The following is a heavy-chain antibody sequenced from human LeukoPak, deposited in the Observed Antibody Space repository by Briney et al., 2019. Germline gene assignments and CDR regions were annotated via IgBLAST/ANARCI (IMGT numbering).Heavy chain of an antibody. D-gene: IGHD3-22*01. CDR3: ASSHDSSGND. CDR1: GIRFSSYW. Sequence: GGSLRLSCVASGIRFSSYWMAWVRQAPGKGLEWVANIKYDGTHKFYADSVKGRFTISRDNAKNSLFLEMNSLRADDTAVYFCASSHDSSGNDWGQGTLVTVSS. CDR2: IKYDGTHK. J-gene: IGHJ4*02. V-gene: IGHV3-7*01.